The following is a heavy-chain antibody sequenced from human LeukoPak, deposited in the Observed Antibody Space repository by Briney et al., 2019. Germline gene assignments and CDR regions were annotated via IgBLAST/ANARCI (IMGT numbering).Heavy chain of an antibody. CDR1: GGSISSSSYY. Sequence: PSETLSLTCTVSGGSISSSSYYWGWIRQPPGKGLEWIGSIYYSGSTYYNPSLKSRVTMSVDTSKNQFSLKLSSVTAADTAVYYCARGMIVVVIRRDDAFDIWGQGTMVTVSS. J-gene: IGHJ3*02. CDR2: IYYSGST. V-gene: IGHV4-39*01. D-gene: IGHD3-22*01. CDR3: ARGMIVVVIRRDDAFDI.